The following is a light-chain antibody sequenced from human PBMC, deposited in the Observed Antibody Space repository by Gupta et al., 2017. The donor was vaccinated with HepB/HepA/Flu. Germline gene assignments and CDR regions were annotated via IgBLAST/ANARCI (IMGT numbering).Light chain of an antibody. J-gene: IGKJ3*01. V-gene: IGKV3-11*01. CDR2: DAS. CDR1: QSVRSY. Sequence: ETVFTQSPASLSLSPGERGTLPCRASQSVRSYLAWYQQKPGQAPRLLIYDASNRARGVPARFSGSGYGTEFTLTISSREPEDFAVYYCQQRSNCPITFGQGTKVDIK. CDR3: QQRSNCPIT.